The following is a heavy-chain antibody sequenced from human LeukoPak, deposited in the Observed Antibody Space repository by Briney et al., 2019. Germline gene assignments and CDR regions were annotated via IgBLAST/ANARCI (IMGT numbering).Heavy chain of an antibody. CDR1: GFTFSSYA. V-gene: IGHV3-23*01. Sequence: TGGSLRLSCAASGFTFSSYAMSWVRQAPGKGLEWVSVISAGGGSTYYADSVKGRFTISRDSSKNTLYLQMNSLRAEDTAVYYCAKRVVVAATTYHFDYWGQGTLVTVSS. J-gene: IGHJ4*02. D-gene: IGHD2-15*01. CDR2: ISAGGGST. CDR3: AKRVVVAATTYHFDY.